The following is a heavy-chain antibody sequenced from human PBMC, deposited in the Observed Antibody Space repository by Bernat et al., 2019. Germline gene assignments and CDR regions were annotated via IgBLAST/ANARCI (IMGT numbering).Heavy chain of an antibody. CDR3: ARDTREATVTRNNWFDP. V-gene: IGHV4-31*03. J-gene: IGHJ5*02. CDR1: GGSISSGGYY. D-gene: IGHD4-11*01. CDR2: IYYSGST. Sequence: QVQLQESGPGLVKPSQTLSLTCTVSGGSISSGGYYWSWIRQHPGKGLEWIGYIYYSGSTYYNPSLKSRVTISVDTSKNQFSLKLSSVTAADTAVYYCARDTREATVTRNNWFDPWGQGTLVTVSS.